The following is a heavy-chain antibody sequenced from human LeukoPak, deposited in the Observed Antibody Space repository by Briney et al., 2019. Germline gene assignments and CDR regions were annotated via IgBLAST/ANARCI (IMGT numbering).Heavy chain of an antibody. J-gene: IGHJ4*02. V-gene: IGHV4-34*01. CDR3: ARGGRDFWSGSDTYFDY. CDR1: GGSFSGYY. CDR2: INHSGST. D-gene: IGHD3-3*01. Sequence: SETLSLTCAVYGGSFSGYYWSWIRQPPGKGLEGIGEINHSGSTNYNPSLKSRVTISVDTSKNQFSLKLSSVTAADTAVYYCARGGRDFWSGSDTYFDYWGQGTLVTVSS.